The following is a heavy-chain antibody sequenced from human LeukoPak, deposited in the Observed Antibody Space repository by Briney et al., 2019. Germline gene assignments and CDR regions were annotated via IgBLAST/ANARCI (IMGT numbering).Heavy chain of an antibody. Sequence: PGRSLRLSCAASGFSFSNYAMHWVRQTPGEGRVGVAVISTDGRDKHYADSVKGRFTISRDNSQSTLYLQMNSLRAEDTAAYYCARDSAAAAVYYFDYWGQGTLVTVSS. CDR1: GFSFSNYA. CDR3: ARDSAAAAVYYFDY. J-gene: IGHJ4*02. V-gene: IGHV3-30*04. CDR2: ISTDGRDK. D-gene: IGHD6-13*01.